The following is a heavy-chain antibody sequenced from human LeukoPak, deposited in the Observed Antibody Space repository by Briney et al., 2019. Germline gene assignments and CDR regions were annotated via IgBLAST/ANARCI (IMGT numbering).Heavy chain of an antibody. D-gene: IGHD4-17*01. J-gene: IGHJ4*02. CDR3: ASYGDYDAAIDY. Sequence: PGGSLRLSCVASGFTFSNYWMSWVRQAPGKGLEWVANIKQGGSEKCNVDSVKGRFTISRDNAKKSLYLQMNSLRAEDTAIYYCASYGDYDAAIDYWGQGTLVTVSS. V-gene: IGHV3-7*05. CDR1: GFTFSNYW. CDR2: IKQGGSEK.